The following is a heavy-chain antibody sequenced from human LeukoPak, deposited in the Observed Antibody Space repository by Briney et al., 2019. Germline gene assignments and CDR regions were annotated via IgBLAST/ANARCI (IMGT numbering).Heavy chain of an antibody. D-gene: IGHD5-12*01. Sequence: GASVKVSCKASGYTFTIYDINWVRQATGQGLEWMGWMNPNSGSTGYAQKFQGRVTITRNTSISTAYMELSGLRSEDTAVYYCARGRSTGYPYYFEYWGQGTLVTVSS. CDR1: GYTFTIYD. V-gene: IGHV1-8*03. CDR2: MNPNSGST. J-gene: IGHJ4*02. CDR3: ARGRSTGYPYYFEY.